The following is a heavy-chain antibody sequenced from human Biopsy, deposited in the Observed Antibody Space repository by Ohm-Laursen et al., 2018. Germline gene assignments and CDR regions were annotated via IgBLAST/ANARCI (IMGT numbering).Heavy chain of an antibody. J-gene: IGHJ6*02. V-gene: IGHV3-30*03. CDR3: VRGRSMDV. CDR1: GFIFNNYG. CDR2: IFYDGSNT. Sequence: SSLRLSCTASGFIFNNYGMQWVRQAPGKGLEWVAFIFYDGSNTYYADSVKGRFTISRDNSRDTLYLQMSSLRAEDTAVYYCVRGRSMDVWGQGTTVTVSS.